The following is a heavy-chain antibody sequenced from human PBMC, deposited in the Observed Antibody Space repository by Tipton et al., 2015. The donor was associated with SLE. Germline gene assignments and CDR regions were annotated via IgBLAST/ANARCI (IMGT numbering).Heavy chain of an antibody. CDR3: ARHTPFGSWYYDSSGYYYSDY. CDR1: GGSISSSSYY. V-gene: IGHV4-39*01. D-gene: IGHD3-22*01. Sequence: TLSLTCTVSGGSISSSSYYWGWIRQPPGKGLEWIGSIYYSGSTYYNPSLKSRVTISVDTSKNQFSLKLSSVTAADTAVYYCARHTPFGSWYYDSSGYYYSDYWGQGTLVTVSS. CDR2: IYYSGST. J-gene: IGHJ4*02.